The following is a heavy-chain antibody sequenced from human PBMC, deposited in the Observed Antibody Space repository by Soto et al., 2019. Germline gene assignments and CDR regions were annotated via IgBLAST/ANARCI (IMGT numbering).Heavy chain of an antibody. CDR2: FSATSENT. Sequence: EVQLLESGGGLVQPGGSLRLSCVGSGFFFSSYTMTWVRQAPGKGLEWVSSFSATSENTYYADSVRGRSTISRDNSTNTLFLQMNSLTAEDTAMYYCAKARDQQWVRLPFDYWGQGILVIVSS. J-gene: IGHJ4*02. CDR3: AKARDQQWVRLPFDY. CDR1: GFFFSSYT. V-gene: IGHV3-23*01. D-gene: IGHD6-19*01.